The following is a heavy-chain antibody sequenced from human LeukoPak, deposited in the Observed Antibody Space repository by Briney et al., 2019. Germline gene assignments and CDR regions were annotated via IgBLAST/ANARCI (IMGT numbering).Heavy chain of an antibody. Sequence: SETLSLTCTVSGGSISSGSYYWSWIRQPAGKGLEWIGRIYTSGSTNYNPSLKSRVTISVDKSKNQFSLKLSSVTAADTAVYYCARQDRRRYDFWTPGEDFDYWGQGTLVTVSS. J-gene: IGHJ4*02. V-gene: IGHV4-61*02. D-gene: IGHD3-3*01. CDR2: IYTSGST. CDR3: ARQDRRRYDFWTPGEDFDY. CDR1: GGSISSGSYY.